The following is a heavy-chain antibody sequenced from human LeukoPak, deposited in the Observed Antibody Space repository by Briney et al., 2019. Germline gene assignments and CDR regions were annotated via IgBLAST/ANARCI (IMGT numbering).Heavy chain of an antibody. CDR2: MNPNSGNT. CDR1: GYTFTSYD. Sequence: ASVKVSCKASGYTFTSYDINWVRQATGQGLEWMGWMNPNSGNTGYAQKFQGRVTITRNTSISTAYMELSSLRSEDTAVYYCARGRCSGGSCPDAFDIWGQGTMVTVSS. D-gene: IGHD2-15*01. V-gene: IGHV1-8*01. J-gene: IGHJ3*02. CDR3: ARGRCSGGSCPDAFDI.